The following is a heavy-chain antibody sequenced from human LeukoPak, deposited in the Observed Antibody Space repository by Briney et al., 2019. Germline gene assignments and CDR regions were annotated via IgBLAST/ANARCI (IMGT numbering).Heavy chain of an antibody. Sequence: ASVKVSCKASGYTFTGYYMHWVRQAPGQGLEWMGRINPNSGGTNYAQKFQGRVTITTDESTSTAYMELSSLRSEDTAVYYCAREYSYGPSDAFDIWGQGTMVTVSS. D-gene: IGHD5-18*01. J-gene: IGHJ3*02. CDR3: AREYSYGPSDAFDI. CDR2: INPNSGGT. CDR1: GYTFTGYY. V-gene: IGHV1-2*06.